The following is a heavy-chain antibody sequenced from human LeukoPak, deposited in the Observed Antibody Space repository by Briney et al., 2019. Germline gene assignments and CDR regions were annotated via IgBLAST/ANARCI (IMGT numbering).Heavy chain of an antibody. Sequence: PGRSLRLSCAAYGFTFSDYYMSWVSQAPGKGLEWVSYISGSTSFTDYADSVKGRFTISRDNAKNSLSLQMNSLRAGDTAVYYCVRWKSGTYRFDCWGQGTLVTVSS. D-gene: IGHD1-26*01. J-gene: IGHJ4*02. CDR2: ISGSTSFT. V-gene: IGHV3-11*03. CDR3: VRWKSGTYRFDC. CDR1: GFTFSDYY.